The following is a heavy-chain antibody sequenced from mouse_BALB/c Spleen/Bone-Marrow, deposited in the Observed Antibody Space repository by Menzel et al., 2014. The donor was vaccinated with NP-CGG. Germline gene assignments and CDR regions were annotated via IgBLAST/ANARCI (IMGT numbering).Heavy chain of an antibody. CDR3: ATMITDWYFDV. CDR1: GFNIKDTY. Sequence: EVKLVESGAELVKPGASVKLSCTASGFNIKDTYMHWVKQRPEQGLEWIGRIDPANGNTKYDPKFQGKATITADTSSNTAYLQLSSLTSEDTAVYYCATMITDWYFDVRGAGTTVTVSS. J-gene: IGHJ1*01. V-gene: IGHV14-3*02. CDR2: IDPANGNT. D-gene: IGHD2-4*01.